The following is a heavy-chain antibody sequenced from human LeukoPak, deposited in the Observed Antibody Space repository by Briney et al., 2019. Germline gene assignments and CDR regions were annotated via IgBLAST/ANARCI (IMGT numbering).Heavy chain of an antibody. D-gene: IGHD3-22*01. V-gene: IGHV1-69*13. CDR2: LIPIFGTA. CDR3: AKSYYESSGYGLHFDY. J-gene: IGHJ4*02. CDR1: GGTFRSYA. Sequence: SVKVSCKASGGTFRSYAISWVRQAPGQGLEWMGGLIPIFGTANYAQKFQGRVTITADESTSTAYMELSSLRSEDTAVYYCAKSYYESSGYGLHFDYWGQGTLVTVSS.